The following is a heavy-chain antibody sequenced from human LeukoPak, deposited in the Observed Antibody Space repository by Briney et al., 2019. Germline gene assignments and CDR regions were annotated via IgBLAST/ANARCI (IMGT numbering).Heavy chain of an antibody. CDR2: INPSGGST. J-gene: IGHJ4*02. Sequence: ASVKVSCKASGYTFTSYYMHWVRQAPGQGLEWMGIINPSGGSTSYARKFQGRVTMTRDTSTSTVYMELSSLRSEDTAVYYCARCPYYYDSSGSGPFDYWGQGTLVTVSS. CDR3: ARCPYYYDSSGSGPFDY. V-gene: IGHV1-46*01. CDR1: GYTFTSYY. D-gene: IGHD3-22*01.